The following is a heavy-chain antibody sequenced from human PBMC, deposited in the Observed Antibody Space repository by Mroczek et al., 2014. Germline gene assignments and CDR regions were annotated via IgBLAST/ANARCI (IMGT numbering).Heavy chain of an antibody. J-gene: IGHJ4*02. CDR1: GGSISSGSYY. V-gene: IGHV4-61*02. D-gene: IGHD3-10*01. CDR3: AREYGSGSYYNVRFGMD. Sequence: VQLQESGPGLVKPSQTLSLTCTVSGGSISSGSYYWSWIRQPAGKGLEWIGRIYTSGSTNYNPSLKSRVTISVDTSKNQFSLKLSSVTAADTAVYYCAREYGSGSYYNVRFGMDWGQGTLVTVSS. CDR2: IYTSGST.